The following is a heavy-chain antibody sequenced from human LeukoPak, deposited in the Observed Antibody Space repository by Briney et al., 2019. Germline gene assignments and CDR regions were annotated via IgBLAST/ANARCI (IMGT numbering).Heavy chain of an antibody. Sequence: ASVKVSCKASGYTFTGYYMHWVRQAPGQGLEWMGWINPNSGGTNYAQKFQGRVTMTTDTSISTAYMELSRLRSDDTAVYYCARDVESIAAAGTNWFDPWGQGTLVTVSS. CDR3: ARDVESIAAAGTNWFDP. D-gene: IGHD6-13*01. V-gene: IGHV1-2*02. CDR2: INPNSGGT. CDR1: GYTFTGYY. J-gene: IGHJ5*02.